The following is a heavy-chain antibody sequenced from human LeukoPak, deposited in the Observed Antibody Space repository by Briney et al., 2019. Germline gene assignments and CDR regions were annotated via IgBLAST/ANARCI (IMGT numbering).Heavy chain of an antibody. Sequence: GGSLRLSCAASGFTFSSYGMHWVRQAPGEGLEWVTFIRYDGHNKYYADSVKGRFTVSRDNSKNTLYLQMNSLRAEDTAVYYCAKRGNYDSSGYYPLDYWGQGTLVTVSS. CDR1: GFTFSSYG. CDR2: IRYDGHNK. V-gene: IGHV3-30*02. J-gene: IGHJ4*02. CDR3: AKRGNYDSSGYYPLDY. D-gene: IGHD3-22*01.